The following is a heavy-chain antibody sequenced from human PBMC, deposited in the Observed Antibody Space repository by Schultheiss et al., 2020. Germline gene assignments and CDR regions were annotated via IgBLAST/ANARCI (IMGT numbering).Heavy chain of an antibody. CDR2: MWYAGSDK. V-gene: IGHV3-33*06. CDR3: AKLGSAWYFDY. CDR1: GFTFSSYA. J-gene: IGHJ4*02. Sequence: GGSLRLSCAASGFTFSSYAMSWVRQAPGKGLEWVAVMWYAGSDKYYADSVKGRFTISRDNSGNTLYLQMDSLRAEDTAMYYCAKLGSAWYFDYWGQGTLVTVSS. D-gene: IGHD6-19*01.